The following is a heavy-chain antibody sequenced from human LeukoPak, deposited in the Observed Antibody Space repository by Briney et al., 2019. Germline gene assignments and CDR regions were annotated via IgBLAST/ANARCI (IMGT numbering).Heavy chain of an antibody. D-gene: IGHD6-19*01. CDR1: GFTASSNY. V-gene: IGHV3-66*01. J-gene: IGHJ4*02. CDR3: ARGRQYSTGWYYFDY. Sequence: GGSLRLACAVSGFTASSNYMSWVRQAPGKGPEWVSVIYSGGSTYYADSVKGRFTISRDNSKNTLYLQMNSLRVEDTAVYYCARGRQYSTGWYYFDYWGQGTLVTVSS. CDR2: IYSGGST.